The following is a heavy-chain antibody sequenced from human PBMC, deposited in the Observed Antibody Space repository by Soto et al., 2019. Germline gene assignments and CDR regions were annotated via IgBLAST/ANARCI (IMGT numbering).Heavy chain of an antibody. D-gene: IGHD2-15*01. CDR1: GYTFTSYY. J-gene: IGHJ4*02. Sequence: QVQLVQSGAEVKKPGASVKVSCKASGYTFTSYYMHWVRQAPGQGLEWMGIINPSGGSTSYAQKFQGRVTMTRDTSTSTVYMELSSLRSEDTAVYYCARAYCSGGSCYDDYFDYWGQGTLVTVSS. CDR2: INPSGGST. V-gene: IGHV1-46*03. CDR3: ARAYCSGGSCYDDYFDY.